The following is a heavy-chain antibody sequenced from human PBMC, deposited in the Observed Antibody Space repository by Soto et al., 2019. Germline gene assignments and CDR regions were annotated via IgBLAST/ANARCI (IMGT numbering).Heavy chain of an antibody. Sequence: QVQLVQSGAEVKKPGSSVKVSCKASGGTFSSYAISWVRQAPGQGLEWMGGIIPIFGTANYAQKFQGRVTMTAGESRRTAEVELSSLRSEDTAVYYCARDREYSSAPFWFDYWGQGTLVTVSS. CDR2: IIPIFGTA. J-gene: IGHJ4*02. CDR1: GGTFSSYA. CDR3: ARDREYSSAPFWFDY. D-gene: IGHD6-6*01. V-gene: IGHV1-69*01.